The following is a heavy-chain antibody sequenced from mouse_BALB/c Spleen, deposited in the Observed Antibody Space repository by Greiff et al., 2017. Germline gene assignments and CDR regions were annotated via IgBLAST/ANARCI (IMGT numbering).Heavy chain of an antibody. J-gene: IGHJ3*01. CDR2: ISYSGST. V-gene: IGHV3-2*02. CDR3: ARGLPFAY. CDR1: GYSITSDYA. Sequence: EVMLVESGPGLVKPSQSLSLTCTVTGYSITSDYAWNWIRQFPGNKLEWMGYISYSGSTSYNPSLKSRISITRDTSKNQFFLQLNSVTTEDTATYYCARGLPFAYWGQGTLVTVSA. D-gene: IGHD3-1*01.